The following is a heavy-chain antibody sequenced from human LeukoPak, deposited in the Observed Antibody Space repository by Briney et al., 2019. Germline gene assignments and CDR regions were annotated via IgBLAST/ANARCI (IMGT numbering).Heavy chain of an antibody. Sequence: GGSLRLSCAASGFTFSSYGMHWVRQAPGKGLEWVAVISYDGSNKYYADSVKGRFTISRDNSKNTLYLQMNSLRAEDTAVYYCAKTDSTVTTEEAGYWGQGTLVTVSS. V-gene: IGHV3-30*18. J-gene: IGHJ4*02. D-gene: IGHD4-17*01. CDR1: GFTFSSYG. CDR2: ISYDGSNK. CDR3: AKTDSTVTTEEAGY.